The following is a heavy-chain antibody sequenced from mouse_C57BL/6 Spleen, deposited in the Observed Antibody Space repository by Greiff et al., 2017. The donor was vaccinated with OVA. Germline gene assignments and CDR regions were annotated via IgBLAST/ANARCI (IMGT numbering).Heavy chain of an antibody. CDR1: GYSITSGYD. CDR3: ARASLYYDYPFDY. V-gene: IGHV3-1*01. Sequence: VQLKESGPGMVKPSQSLSLTCTVTGYSITSGYDWHWIRHFPGNKLEWMGYISYSGSTNYNPSLKSRISITHDTSKNHFFLKLNSVTTEDTATYYCARASLYYDYPFDYWGQGTTLTVSS. D-gene: IGHD2-4*01. J-gene: IGHJ2*01. CDR2: ISYSGST.